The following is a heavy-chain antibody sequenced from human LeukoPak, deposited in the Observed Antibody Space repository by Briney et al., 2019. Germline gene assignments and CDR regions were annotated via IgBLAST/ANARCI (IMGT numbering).Heavy chain of an antibody. CDR3: ARFKMGYYYYMDV. J-gene: IGHJ6*03. CDR2: INSDGSST. D-gene: IGHD5-24*01. CDR1: GFTFSSYW. Sequence: GGSLRLSCAASGFTFSSYWMHWVRQAPGKGLVWVSRINSDGSSTSYADSVKGRFTISRDNAKNTLYLQMNSLRAEDTAVYYCARFKMGYYYYMDVWGKGTTVTISS. V-gene: IGHV3-74*01.